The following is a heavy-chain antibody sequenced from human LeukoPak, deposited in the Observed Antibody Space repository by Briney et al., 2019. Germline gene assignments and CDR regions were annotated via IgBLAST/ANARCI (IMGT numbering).Heavy chain of an antibody. CDR3: ARQLYPRGGDYFDY. CDR2: IYSSGST. Sequence: SETLSLTCTVSGGSISSSSYYWGWIRQPPGQGLEWIGSIYSSGSTHYDPSLKRRVTISVDTSKNQFSLKVRSVTAEDTAVYYCARQLYPRGGDYFDYWGQGTLVSVSS. CDR1: GGSISSSSYY. V-gene: IGHV4-39*01. J-gene: IGHJ4*02. D-gene: IGHD2-8*01.